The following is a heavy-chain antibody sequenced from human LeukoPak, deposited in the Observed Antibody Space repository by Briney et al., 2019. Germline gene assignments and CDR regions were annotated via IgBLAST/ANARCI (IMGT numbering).Heavy chain of an antibody. V-gene: IGHV3-33*01. Sequence: GGSLRLSCAASGFTFSSYGMHWVHQAPGKGLEWGEVIWYDGSNKYYADSVKGRFTISRDNSKNTLYLQMNSLRAEDTAVYYCARGTTYSSGWYYFDYWGQGTLVTVSS. CDR2: IWYDGSNK. J-gene: IGHJ4*02. CDR3: ARGTTYSSGWYYFDY. CDR1: GFTFSSYG. D-gene: IGHD6-19*01.